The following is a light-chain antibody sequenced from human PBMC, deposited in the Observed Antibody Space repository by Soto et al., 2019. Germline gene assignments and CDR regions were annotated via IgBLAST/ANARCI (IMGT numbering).Light chain of an antibody. Sequence: EIVLTQSPGTLSLSPGERAILSCRASQTINNRYLAWYQQTPGRAPRLLIHAASSRAAGIPDRFSGSGSGTDFTLTINRLEPEDFAVYFCQQYGGSPRTFGQGTKVEVK. J-gene: IGKJ1*01. CDR2: AAS. CDR3: QQYGGSPRT. V-gene: IGKV3-20*01. CDR1: QTINNRY.